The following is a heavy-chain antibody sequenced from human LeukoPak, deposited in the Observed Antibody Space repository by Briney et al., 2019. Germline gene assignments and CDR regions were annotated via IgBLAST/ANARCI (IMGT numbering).Heavy chain of an antibody. Sequence: PSETLSLTCTVSGGSISSYYWSWIRQPAGKGLEWIGRIYTSGSTNYNPSLKSRVTISVDKSKNQFSLKLSSVTAADTAVYYCARERDCGGDCYGTGYYYYMDVWGKGTTVTVSS. D-gene: IGHD2-21*02. CDR2: IYTSGST. V-gene: IGHV4-4*07. J-gene: IGHJ6*03. CDR1: GGSISSYY. CDR3: ARERDCGGDCYGTGYYYYMDV.